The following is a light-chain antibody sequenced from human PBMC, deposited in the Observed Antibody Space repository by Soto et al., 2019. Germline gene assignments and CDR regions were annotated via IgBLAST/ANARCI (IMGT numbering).Light chain of an antibody. Sequence: DLVMTHTPLSLPVTPGEPASISCRSSQSLLDSDDGNTYLDWYLQKPGQSPRLLIYTLSDRASGVPDRFSGSGSGTDFTLRISRVEAEDVGIYYCMQRIEFPYTFGQGTKLEIK. J-gene: IGKJ2*01. V-gene: IGKV2-40*01. CDR2: TLS. CDR3: MQRIEFPYT. CDR1: QSLLDSDDGNTY.